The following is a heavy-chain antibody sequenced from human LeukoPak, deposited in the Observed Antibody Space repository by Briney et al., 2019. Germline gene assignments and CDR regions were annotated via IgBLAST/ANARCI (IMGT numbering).Heavy chain of an antibody. Sequence: GGSLRLSCAASGFTFGHYGMSWVRQAPGKGLEWVSAISGGGDSTFYADSVKGRFTISRDNSKNTLNLHMNSLRVEDTAVYFCGRGLRSHGESEVEYWGWGTLVTVSS. CDR1: GFTFGHYG. CDR3: GRGLRSHGESEVEY. J-gene: IGHJ4*02. V-gene: IGHV3-23*01. CDR2: ISGGGDST. D-gene: IGHD3-10*01.